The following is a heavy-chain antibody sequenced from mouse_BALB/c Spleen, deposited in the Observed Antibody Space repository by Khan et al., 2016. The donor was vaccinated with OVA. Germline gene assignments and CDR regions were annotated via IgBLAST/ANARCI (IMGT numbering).Heavy chain of an antibody. V-gene: IGHV5-6-3*01. J-gene: IGHJ2*01. CDR3: ARMARTIN. Sequence: EVELVESGGGLVQPGGSLKLSCAASGFTFSSYGMSWARQTPDKRLELVATINSNGGSTYYPDSVKGRFTISRDNAKNTLYLQMSSLKSEDTAMXYCARMARTINWGQGTTLTVSS. CDR2: INSNGGST. CDR1: GFTFSSYG.